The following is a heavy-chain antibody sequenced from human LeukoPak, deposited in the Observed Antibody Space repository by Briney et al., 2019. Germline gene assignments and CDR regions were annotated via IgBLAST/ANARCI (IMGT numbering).Heavy chain of an antibody. V-gene: IGHV4-59*01. CDR2: TYYSGST. Sequence: SETLSLTCTVSGGSISSYYWSWIRQPPGKGLEWIGYTYYSGSTNYNPSLKSRVTISVDTSKNQFSLKLSSVTAADTAVYYCARDLRGGADYGMDVWGQGTTVTVSS. CDR1: GGSISSYY. J-gene: IGHJ6*02. CDR3: ARDLRGGADYGMDV. D-gene: IGHD1-26*01.